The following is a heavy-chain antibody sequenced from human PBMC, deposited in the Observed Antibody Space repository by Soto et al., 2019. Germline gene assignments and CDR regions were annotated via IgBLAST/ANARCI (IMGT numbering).Heavy chain of an antibody. CDR3: ARGYERYHDGFDI. CDR1: GDSISSRGYY. CDR2: IYHSGST. Sequence: QVQLQESGPGLVRPSQTLSLTCTVSGDSISSRGYYWSWIRQLPGKGLEWIGYIYHSGSTYYSPSLKSRVIMSVDTSKNDVSLKLRSVTDADTAVYFCARGYERYHDGFDIWGQGTMVIVSS. J-gene: IGHJ3*02. D-gene: IGHD2-2*01. V-gene: IGHV4-31*03.